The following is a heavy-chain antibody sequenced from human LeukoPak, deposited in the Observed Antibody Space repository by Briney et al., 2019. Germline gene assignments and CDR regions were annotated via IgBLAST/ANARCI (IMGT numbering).Heavy chain of an antibody. D-gene: IGHD5-18*01. Sequence: GASVKLSCKASGYTFTGYYMHWVRQAPGQGLEWMGWINPNSGGTNYAQKFQGRVTMTRDTSISTAYMELSRLRSDDTAVYYCARPDEYSYGFYFDYWGQGTLVTVSS. CDR1: GYTFTGYY. CDR2: INPNSGGT. J-gene: IGHJ4*02. V-gene: IGHV1-2*02. CDR3: ARPDEYSYGFYFDY.